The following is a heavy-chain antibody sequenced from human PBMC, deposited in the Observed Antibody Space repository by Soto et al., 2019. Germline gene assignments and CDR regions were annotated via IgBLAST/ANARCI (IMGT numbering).Heavy chain of an antibody. J-gene: IGHJ4*02. D-gene: IGHD1-26*01. CDR2: VSIGGST. CDR3: ARDLAWAFDS. Sequence: GGSLRLSCAASGFTFSSYAMGWVRQGPGKGLEWVAVVSIGGSTHYADSMRARFTISRDNSKNTMSLQTSSLGDEYTAVYYCARDLAWAFDSWGQGALVTVSS. CDR1: GFTFSSYA. V-gene: IGHV3-23*01.